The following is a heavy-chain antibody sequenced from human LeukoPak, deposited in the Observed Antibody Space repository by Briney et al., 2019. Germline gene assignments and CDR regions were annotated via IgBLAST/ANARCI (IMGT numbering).Heavy chain of an antibody. D-gene: IGHD3-16*01. CDR3: AKDREYSYVYDAFDI. Sequence: PGGSLRLSCAASGFTFSIYAMSWVRQAPGKGLEWVSGMSGSGGSTYYADSVKGRFTIYRDNSKNTLYLQMNTLRAEDTAVYYCAKDREYSYVYDAFDIWGQGTLVTVSS. CDR1: GFTFSIYA. V-gene: IGHV3-23*01. J-gene: IGHJ3*02. CDR2: MSGSGGST.